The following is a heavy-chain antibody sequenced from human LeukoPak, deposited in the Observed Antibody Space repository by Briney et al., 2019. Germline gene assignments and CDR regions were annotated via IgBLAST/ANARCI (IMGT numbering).Heavy chain of an antibody. CDR2: VSSSGSTI. CDR1: GFTFSSYG. Sequence: GGSLRLSCAASGFTFSSYGMNWVRQAPGKGLEWVSYVSSSGSTITYADSVRGRFTISRDNAKNSLDLQMNSLRAEDTAVYYCARESPAFDYWGQGTLVTVSS. CDR3: ARESPAFDY. V-gene: IGHV3-48*01. J-gene: IGHJ4*02.